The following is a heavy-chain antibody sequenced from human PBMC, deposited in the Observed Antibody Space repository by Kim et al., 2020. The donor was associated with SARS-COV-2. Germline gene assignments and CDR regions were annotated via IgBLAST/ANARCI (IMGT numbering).Heavy chain of an antibody. CDR2: INHSGST. D-gene: IGHD3-10*01. CDR3: ARCARMVRGVIDY. Sequence: SETLSLTCAVYGGSFSGYYWSWIRQPPGKGLEWIGEINHSGSTNYNPSLKSRVTISVDTSKNQFSLKLSSVTAADTAVYYCARCARMVRGVIDYWGQGTLVTVSS. J-gene: IGHJ4*02. V-gene: IGHV4-34*01. CDR1: GGSFSGYY.